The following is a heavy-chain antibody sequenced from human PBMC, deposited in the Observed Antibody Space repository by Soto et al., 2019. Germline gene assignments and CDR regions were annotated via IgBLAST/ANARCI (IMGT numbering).Heavy chain of an antibody. D-gene: IGHD6-13*01. CDR1: GGTFSSYA. J-gene: IGHJ3*02. V-gene: IGHV1-69*01. CDR3: AVDGRAAAGSPGNAFDI. Sequence: QVQLVQSGAEVKKPGSSVKVSCKASGGTFSSYAISWVRQAPGQGLEWMGGIIPIFGTANYAQKFQGRVTITADESTSTAYMELSSLRSEDTAVYYCAVDGRAAAGSPGNAFDIWGQGTMVTVSS. CDR2: IIPIFGTA.